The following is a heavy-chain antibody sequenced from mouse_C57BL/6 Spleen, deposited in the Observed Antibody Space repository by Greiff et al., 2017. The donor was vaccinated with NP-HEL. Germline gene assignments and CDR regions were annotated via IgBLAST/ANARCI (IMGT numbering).Heavy chain of an antibody. D-gene: IGHD1-1*01. CDR2: IYPGDGDT. J-gene: IGHJ2*01. V-gene: IGHV1-80*01. CDR1: GYAFSSYW. CDR3: ARRVYGSSSYYFDY. Sequence: QVHVKQSGAELVKPGASVKISCKASGYAFSSYWMNWVKQRPGKGLEWIGQIYPGDGDTNYNGKFKGKATLTADKSSSTAYMQLSSLTSEDSAVYFCARRVYGSSSYYFDYWGQGTTLTVSS.